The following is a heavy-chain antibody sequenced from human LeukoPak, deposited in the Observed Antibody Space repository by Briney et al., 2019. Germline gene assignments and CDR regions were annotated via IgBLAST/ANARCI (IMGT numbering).Heavy chain of an antibody. CDR3: ASTGLEARYSYFVN. CDR2: IKQDGSEK. D-gene: IGHD5-12*01. V-gene: IGHV3-7*05. CDR1: GFTFSRYW. Sequence: GGSLRLSCAASGFTFSRYWMSWVRQAPGKGLEWVANIKQDGSEKYYVDSVKGRFTISRDNAKNSLYLQMNSLRAEDTAVYYCASTGLEARYSYFVNWGQGTLATVSS. J-gene: IGHJ4*02.